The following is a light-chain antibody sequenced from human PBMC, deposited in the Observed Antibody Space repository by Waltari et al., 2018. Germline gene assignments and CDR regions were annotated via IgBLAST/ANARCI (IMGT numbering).Light chain of an antibody. CDR1: ENINSW. Sequence: DIQMTQSPSTLSAFVGDRVTITCRASENINSWLAWYQEKPEKAPKLLIQKASNLESGVPSRFSGSGSGTEFTLTISSLQTDDFATYYCQQYRINPWTFGQGTNVEI. CDR3: QQYRINPWT. V-gene: IGKV1-5*03. J-gene: IGKJ1*01. CDR2: KAS.